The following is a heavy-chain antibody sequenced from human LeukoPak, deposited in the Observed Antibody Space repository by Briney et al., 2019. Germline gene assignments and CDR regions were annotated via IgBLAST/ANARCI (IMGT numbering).Heavy chain of an antibody. CDR3: AKIPYDSSGFDY. V-gene: IGHV3-23*01. CDR1: GFTFSNYA. J-gene: IGHJ4*02. CDR2: ITSGGVTT. Sequence: GGSLRLSCAASGFTFSNYAMSWVRQAPGKGLEWVSSITSGGVTTYYADSVKGRFTISRDNSKNTLYLQMNSLRAEDTAVYYCAKIPYDSSGFDYWGQGTLVTVSS. D-gene: IGHD3-22*01.